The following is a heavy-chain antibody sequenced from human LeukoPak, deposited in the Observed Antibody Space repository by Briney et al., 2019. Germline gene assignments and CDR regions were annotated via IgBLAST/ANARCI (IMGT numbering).Heavy chain of an antibody. D-gene: IGHD2-2*01. CDR1: GFTVSSNY. CDR2: IYSGGST. CDR3: TAVLGYQLPPDY. J-gene: IGHJ4*02. V-gene: IGHV3-53*01. Sequence: PGGSLRLSCAASGFTVSSNYMSWVRQAPGKGLEWVSVIYSGGSTYYADSVKGRFTISRDNSKNTLYLQMNSLRAEDTAVYYCTAVLGYQLPPDYWGQGTLVTVSS.